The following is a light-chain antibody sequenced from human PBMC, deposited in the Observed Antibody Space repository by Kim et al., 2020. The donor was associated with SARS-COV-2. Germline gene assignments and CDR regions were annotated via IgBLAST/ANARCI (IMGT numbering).Light chain of an antibody. CDR1: NIGSKN. V-gene: IGLV3-9*01. Sequence: SYELTQPLSVSVALGQTARITCGGNNIGSKNVHWYQQMPGQAPVLVIYRDTNRPSGIPDRFSGSNSGNTATLTISRAQAGDEADYYCQVWDSSTYVFGTGTKVTVL. CDR2: RDT. J-gene: IGLJ1*01. CDR3: QVWDSSTYV.